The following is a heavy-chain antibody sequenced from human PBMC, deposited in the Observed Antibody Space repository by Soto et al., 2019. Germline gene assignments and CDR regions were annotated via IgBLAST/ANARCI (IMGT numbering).Heavy chain of an antibody. CDR1: GGTFSSYA. Sequence: QVQLVQSGAEVKKPGSSVKVSCKASGGTFSSYAISWVRQAPGQGLEWMGGIIPIFGTANYAQKFQGRATIPADESTSTAYMELSSLRSEDTAVYYCATTVTTWGWFDPWGQGTLVTVSS. CDR2: IIPIFGTA. D-gene: IGHD4-17*01. J-gene: IGHJ5*02. V-gene: IGHV1-69*01. CDR3: ATTVTTWGWFDP.